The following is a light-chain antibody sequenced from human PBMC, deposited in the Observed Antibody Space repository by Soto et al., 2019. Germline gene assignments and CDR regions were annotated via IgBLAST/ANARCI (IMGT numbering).Light chain of an antibody. V-gene: IGKV3-11*01. Sequence: EIVLTQSPATLSLSPGERATLSCRASQSVSSYLAWYQHKPGQAPRLLIYGASNRATGIPARFSGRGSGTDVTLPVSSLESGGAAVYYCQQRDKWPRTFGQGTKLEIK. CDR1: QSVSSY. J-gene: IGKJ2*01. CDR2: GAS. CDR3: QQRDKWPRT.